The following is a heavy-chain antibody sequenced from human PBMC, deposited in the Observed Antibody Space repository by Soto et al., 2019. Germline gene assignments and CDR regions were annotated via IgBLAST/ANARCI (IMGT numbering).Heavy chain of an antibody. D-gene: IGHD3-10*01. Sequence: QVQLQESGPGLVKPSQTLSLTCTVSGYSISSRSHYWNWILRVPGKVLEFIGYIFYTGATYYNPSLSGRVSMSADTSKNQFSLNLRSVTAADTAIYYCAREGRHSGGMRESWFDPWGQGTQVTVSS. J-gene: IGHJ5*02. CDR3: AREGRHSGGMRESWFDP. CDR1: GYSISSRSHY. V-gene: IGHV4-31*03. CDR2: IFYTGAT.